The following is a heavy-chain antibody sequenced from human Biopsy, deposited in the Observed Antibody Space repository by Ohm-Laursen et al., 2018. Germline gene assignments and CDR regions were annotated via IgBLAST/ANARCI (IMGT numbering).Heavy chain of an antibody. D-gene: IGHD1-1*01. CDR1: GYTFTDYG. V-gene: IGHV1-18*01. J-gene: IGHJ4*02. CDR3: AADINVWNVNY. CDR2: ITTYNGNT. Sequence: GASVKVSCKASGYTFTDYGVSRVRQAPGQGLEWMGWITTYNGNTNYAQKVQGRVTMTTDTSTSTAYMELSSLRSEDTAVYYCAADINVWNVNYWGQGTQVTVSS.